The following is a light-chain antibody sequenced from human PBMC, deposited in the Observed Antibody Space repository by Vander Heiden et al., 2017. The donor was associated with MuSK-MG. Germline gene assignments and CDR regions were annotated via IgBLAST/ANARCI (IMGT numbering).Light chain of an antibody. CDR2: EVG. CDR1: SSDIGDNNH. CDR3: SSYTSSSTRI. J-gene: IGLJ2*01. V-gene: IGLV2-14*01. Sequence: QSALPQPASVSGSPGQSITISCIGTSSDIGDNNHVSWYQQHPGKAPKLMIYEVGKRPSGVSNRFSGSKSGNTASLSISGLQAEDEADYYCSSYTSSSTRIFGGGTKVTV.